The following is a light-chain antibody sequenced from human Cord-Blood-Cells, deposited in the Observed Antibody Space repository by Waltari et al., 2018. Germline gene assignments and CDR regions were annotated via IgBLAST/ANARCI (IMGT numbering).Light chain of an antibody. CDR2: HVS. CDR1: SSDVGGYNY. Sequence: QSALTQPASVSGSPGQSITISCTGTSSDVGGYNYVSWYQQHPGKAPKLMIYHVSNRPSGVSNRFSGSKSGNTASLTISGLQAEDEADYYCSSYTSSSTLFGTGTKVTVL. V-gene: IGLV2-14*01. CDR3: SSYTSSSTL. J-gene: IGLJ1*01.